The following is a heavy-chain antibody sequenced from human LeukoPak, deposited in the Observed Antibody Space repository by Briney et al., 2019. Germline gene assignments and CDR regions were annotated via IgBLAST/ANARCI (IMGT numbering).Heavy chain of an antibody. V-gene: IGHV3-23*01. D-gene: IGHD6-13*01. Sequence: LPGGSLRLSCAASGFTFSSYAMTWVRQAPGKGLKWVSTISGSGDSTYYADSVKGRFTISRDNSKNTLYLQMNSLRAEDTAVYYCARDDTGRSSSWAIDYWGQGTLVTVSS. J-gene: IGHJ4*02. CDR1: GFTFSSYA. CDR3: ARDDTGRSSSWAIDY. CDR2: ISGSGDST.